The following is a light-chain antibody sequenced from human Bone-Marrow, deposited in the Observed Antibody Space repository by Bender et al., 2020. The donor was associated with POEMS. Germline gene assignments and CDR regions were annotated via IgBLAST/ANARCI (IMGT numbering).Light chain of an antibody. V-gene: IGLV2-14*01. J-gene: IGLJ2*01. CDR3: SSYTTPSTRV. CDR2: EVS. Sequence: QSALTQPASVSGSPGQSVTISCTGTISDIGNYDYVSWYQQHPGEAPKLMIYEVSNRPSGVSNRFSGSKSGNTASLTISGLPPEEEADYYCSSYTTPSTRVFAGGTPLT. CDR1: ISDIGNYDY.